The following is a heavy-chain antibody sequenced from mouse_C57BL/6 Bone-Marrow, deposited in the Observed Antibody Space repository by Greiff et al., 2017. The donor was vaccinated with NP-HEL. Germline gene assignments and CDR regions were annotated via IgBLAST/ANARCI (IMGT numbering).Heavy chain of an antibody. Sequence: QVQLQQPGAELVMPGASVKLSCKASGYTFTSYWMHWVKQRPEQGLEWIGEIDPSDSYTNYNQKFKGKSTLTVDKSSSTAYMQLNSLTSDDSAVYYCARGRYYYYGSLDYWGQGTTLTVSS. CDR2: IDPSDSYT. D-gene: IGHD1-1*01. CDR1: GYTFTSYW. V-gene: IGHV1-69*01. J-gene: IGHJ2*01. CDR3: ARGRYYYYGSLDY.